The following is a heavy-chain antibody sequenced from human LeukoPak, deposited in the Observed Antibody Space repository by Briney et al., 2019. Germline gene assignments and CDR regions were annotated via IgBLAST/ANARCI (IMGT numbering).Heavy chain of an antibody. Sequence: GESLKISCKGSGYSFTTYWIGWVRQMPGKGLEWMGIIYPGDSDTTYSPSFRGQVTISVGKSISTAYLQWSSLKASDTAMYYCARQRDDAYDSSGYFGAWGQGTLVTVSS. D-gene: IGHD3-22*01. V-gene: IGHV5-51*01. CDR3: ARQRDDAYDSSGYFGA. J-gene: IGHJ5*02. CDR1: GYSFTTYW. CDR2: IYPGDSDT.